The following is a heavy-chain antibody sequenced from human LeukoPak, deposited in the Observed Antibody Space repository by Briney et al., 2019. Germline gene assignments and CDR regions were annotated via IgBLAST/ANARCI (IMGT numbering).Heavy chain of an antibody. V-gene: IGHV3-23*01. J-gene: IGHJ5*02. CDR3: ATLSYDVWTGINWFDP. CDR2: IRTSGET. Sequence: GGSLRLSCAASGFIFSSYAISWVRQAPGKGLEWVSGIRTSGETFYADSVKGRFTISRDISKSTVYLQMSILRAEDSAIYYCATLSYDVWTGINWFDPWGQGTLVTVSS. D-gene: IGHD3-3*01. CDR1: GFIFSSYA.